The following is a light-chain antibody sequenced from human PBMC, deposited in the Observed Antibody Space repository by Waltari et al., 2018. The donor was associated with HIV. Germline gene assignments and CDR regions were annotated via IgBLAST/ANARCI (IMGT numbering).Light chain of an antibody. Sequence: SYVVTQPPSVSVAPGQTARITCGGDKIGSKSVHWYQQRPGQAPALVVYDDSDRPSGIPERFSGSNAGNTATLTINRVEAGDEADYYCQLWDASTDHVLFGGGTKLTVL. CDR1: KIGSKS. CDR3: QLWDASTDHVL. J-gene: IGLJ2*01. V-gene: IGLV3-21*02. CDR2: DDS.